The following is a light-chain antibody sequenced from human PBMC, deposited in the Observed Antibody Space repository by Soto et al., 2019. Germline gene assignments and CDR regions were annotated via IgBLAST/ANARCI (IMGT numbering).Light chain of an antibody. V-gene: IGKV3-20*01. CDR1: QSVTNNY. CDR3: QQYGRSPWT. CDR2: GAS. J-gene: IGKJ1*01. Sequence: EIVLTQSPATLSLSPGERATLSCRASQSVTNNYLAWYQQKPSQAPRLLIFGASSRAAGIPDRFSGSGSGTDLTLAIGRLEPEDFAVYYCQQYGRSPWTFGQGTKVDIK.